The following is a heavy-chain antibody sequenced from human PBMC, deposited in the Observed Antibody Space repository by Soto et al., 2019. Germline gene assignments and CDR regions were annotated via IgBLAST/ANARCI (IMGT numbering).Heavy chain of an antibody. J-gene: IGHJ4*02. CDR2: IYYSGST. CDR3: ARHQMATSSPHFDY. D-gene: IGHD5-12*01. Sequence: SETLSLTCTVSGGSISSYYWSWIRQPPGKGLEWIGYIYYSGSTNYNPSLKSRVTISVDTSKNQFSLKLSSVTAADTAVYYCARHQMATSSPHFDYWGQGTLVTVSS. CDR1: GGSISSYY. V-gene: IGHV4-59*08.